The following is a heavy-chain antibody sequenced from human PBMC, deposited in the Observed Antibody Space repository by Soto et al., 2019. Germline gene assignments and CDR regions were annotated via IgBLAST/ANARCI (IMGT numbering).Heavy chain of an antibody. CDR3: ARTVREQWLADY. V-gene: IGHV5-51*01. Sequence: PXESLTISRKGSGYSFTTYWIGWVRQMPGKGLEWMGIIYPTDSDTRYSPSFQGQVTISADKSISTAYLQWSSLKASDTAMYYCARTVREQWLADYWGRGTLVTVSS. J-gene: IGHJ4*02. CDR2: IYPTDSDT. CDR1: GYSFTTYW. D-gene: IGHD6-19*01.